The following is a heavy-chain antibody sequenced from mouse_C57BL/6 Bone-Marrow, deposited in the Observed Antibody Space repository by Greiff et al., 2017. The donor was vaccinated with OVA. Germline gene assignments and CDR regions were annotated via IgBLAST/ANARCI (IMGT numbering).Heavy chain of an antibody. CDR2: INPNYGTT. CDR1: GYSFTDYN. CDR3: ARRGYYGNYEDAMDY. Sequence: VQLKQSGPELVKPGASVKISCKASGYSFTDYNMNWVKQSNGKSLEWIGVINPNYGTTSYNQKFKGKATLTVDQSSSTAYMQLNSLTSEDSAVYYCARRGYYGNYEDAMDYWGQGTSVTVSS. V-gene: IGHV1-39*01. J-gene: IGHJ4*01. D-gene: IGHD2-1*01.